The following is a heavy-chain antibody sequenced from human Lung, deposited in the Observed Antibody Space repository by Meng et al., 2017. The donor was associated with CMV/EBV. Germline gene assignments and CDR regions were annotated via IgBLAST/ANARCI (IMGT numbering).Heavy chain of an antibody. J-gene: IGHJ5*02. CDR3: ARAAARPSDWFDP. CDR2: IYGDDEK. D-gene: IGHD6-6*01. V-gene: IGHV2-5*02. CDR1: GFSLSTSGVG. Sequence: QTTCKEPGPPLVNPPQTLTLTCTFSGFSLSTSGVGVGWIRQPPGKALECLAIIYGDDEKRYSPSLESRLTVTKDTSKNQVVLTMTNMVPVDTATYYCARAAARPSDWFDPWGQGTLVTVSS.